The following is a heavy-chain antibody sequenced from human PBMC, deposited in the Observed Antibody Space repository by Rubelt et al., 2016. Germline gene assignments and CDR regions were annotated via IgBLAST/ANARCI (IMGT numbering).Heavy chain of an antibody. CDR1: GGSISSGGYY. CDR3: TRTYRYYSDY. Sequence: QVQLQESAPGLVKPSQTLSLTCTVSGGSISSGGYYWAWIRQHPGKGREWIGYICYSGSTYYNPSLKSRVTISVDTSKNQFSRTVYSVTAAYTAVYYCTRTYRYYSDYWGQGTLVTVSS. J-gene: IGHJ4*02. D-gene: IGHD1-26*01. V-gene: IGHV4-31*03. CDR2: ICYSGST.